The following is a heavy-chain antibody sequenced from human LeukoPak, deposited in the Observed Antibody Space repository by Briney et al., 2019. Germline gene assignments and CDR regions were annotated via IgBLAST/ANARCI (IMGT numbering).Heavy chain of an antibody. J-gene: IGHJ4*02. V-gene: IGHV3-49*04. Sequence: GGSLRLSCTPSGFTFGDYAMSWVRQAPGKGLEWVGFIRSRAYGGTTEYAASVKGRFTISRDDSKSIAYLQMNSLKTEDTAVYYCTRDPYDFWSGSAPANSDYWGQGTLVTVSS. CDR1: GFTFGDYA. CDR2: IRSRAYGGTT. D-gene: IGHD3-3*01. CDR3: TRDPYDFWSGSAPANSDY.